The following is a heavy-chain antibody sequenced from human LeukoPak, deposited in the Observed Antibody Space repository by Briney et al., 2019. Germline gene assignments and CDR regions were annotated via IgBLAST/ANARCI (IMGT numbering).Heavy chain of an antibody. J-gene: IGHJ4*02. V-gene: IGHV3-48*01. CDR2: ISRSTSTI. D-gene: IGHD1-26*01. Sequence: GGSLRLSCAASGFTFSSYSMNWVRQAPGKGLEWVSYISRSTSTIYYADSVKGRFTISRDNAKNSLYLQMNSLRAEDTAVYYCARDPQAPHYPSDYWGQGTLVTVSS. CDR3: ARDPQAPHYPSDY. CDR1: GFTFSSYS.